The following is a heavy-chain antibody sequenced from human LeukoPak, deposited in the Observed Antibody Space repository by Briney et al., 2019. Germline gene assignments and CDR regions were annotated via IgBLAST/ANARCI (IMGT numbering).Heavy chain of an antibody. V-gene: IGHV1-18*01. CDR1: GYTFTSYG. CDR2: ISAYNGNT. D-gene: IGHD5-12*01. J-gene: IGHJ6*02. Sequence: ASVKVSCKASGYTFTSYGISWVRQAPGQGLEWMGWISAYNGNTNYAQKLQGRVTMTTDTSTSTAYMELRSLRSDDTAVYYCARDVYSGYDSLLTYTHNHGPPGRYGMDVWGQGTTVTVSS. CDR3: ARDVYSGYDSLLTYTHNHGPPGRYGMDV.